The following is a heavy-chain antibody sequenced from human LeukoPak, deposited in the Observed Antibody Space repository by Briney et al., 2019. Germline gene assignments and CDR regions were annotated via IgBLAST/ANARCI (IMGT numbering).Heavy chain of an antibody. J-gene: IGHJ5*02. CDR1: GFTFSSSA. Sequence: GGSLRLSCAASGFTFSSSAMNWVRQAPGKGLEWVSSFSGNGGSTYYADSVKGRFTISRDNSKNTLYLQMNSLRAEDTAVYYCAKDPSSGYYLRPFDPWGQGTLVTVSS. V-gene: IGHV3-23*01. CDR2: FSGNGGST. D-gene: IGHD3-22*01. CDR3: AKDPSSGYYLRPFDP.